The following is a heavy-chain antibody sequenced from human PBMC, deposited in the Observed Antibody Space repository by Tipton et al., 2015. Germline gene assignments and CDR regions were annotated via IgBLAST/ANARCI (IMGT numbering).Heavy chain of an antibody. Sequence: TLSLTCTVSGDSISSSGYSWSWIRQHPGKGLEWIGYISNRGSTYYNPSLKSRVTMSVDTSKKQFSLNLTSVTAADTAVYYCAGGGYNWDDVAWFDPWGQGTLVTVSS. D-gene: IGHD1-20*01. CDR2: ISNRGST. V-gene: IGHV4-31*03. CDR1: GDSISSSGYS. J-gene: IGHJ5*02. CDR3: AGGGYNWDDVAWFDP.